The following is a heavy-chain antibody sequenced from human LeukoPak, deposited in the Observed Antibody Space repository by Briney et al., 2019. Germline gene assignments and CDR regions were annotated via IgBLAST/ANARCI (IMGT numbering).Heavy chain of an antibody. CDR3: ANPYYYGSGSYYNVGY. CDR2: ISGSGGST. Sequence: GGSLRLSCAASGFTFSSYAMSWVRQAPGKGLEWVSAISGSGGSTYYADSVKGRFTISRDNSKNTLYLQMNSLRAEDTAVYYCANPYYYGSGSYYNVGYWGQGTLVTVSS. V-gene: IGHV3-23*01. D-gene: IGHD3-10*01. J-gene: IGHJ4*02. CDR1: GFTFSSYA.